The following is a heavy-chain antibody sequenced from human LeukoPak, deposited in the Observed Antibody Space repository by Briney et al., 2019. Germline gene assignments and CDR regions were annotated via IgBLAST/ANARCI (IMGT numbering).Heavy chain of an antibody. Sequence: KPSETLSLTCIVSGGSISSSYYWSWIRQPPGKGLEWIGSIYHSGNSNYNPSLKSRVTMSVDTSKNQFSLKLSSVTAADTAVYYCARHQTNNYGSGTPFDYWGQGTLVTVSS. CDR2: IYHSGNS. CDR3: ARHQTNNYGSGTPFDY. J-gene: IGHJ4*02. D-gene: IGHD3-10*01. CDR1: GGSISSSYY. V-gene: IGHV4-39*01.